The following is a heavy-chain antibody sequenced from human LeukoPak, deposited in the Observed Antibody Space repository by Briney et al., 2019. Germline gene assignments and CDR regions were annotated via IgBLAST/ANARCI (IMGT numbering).Heavy chain of an antibody. J-gene: IGHJ3*02. CDR3: ANGIFPELLPAFDI. CDR1: GFTFSSYS. V-gene: IGHV3-21*04. D-gene: IGHD1-26*01. Sequence: GGSLRLSCAASGFTFSSYSMNWVRQAPGKGLEWVSSISSSSSYIYYADSVKGRFTISRDNAKNSLYLQMDSLRAEDTAVYYCANGIFPELLPAFDIRGQGTLVTVSS. CDR2: ISSSSSYI.